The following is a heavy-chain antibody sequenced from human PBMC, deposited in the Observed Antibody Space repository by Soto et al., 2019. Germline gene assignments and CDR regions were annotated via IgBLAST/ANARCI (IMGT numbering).Heavy chain of an antibody. V-gene: IGHV3-74*01. CDR2: INGDGSET. D-gene: IGHD3-22*01. CDR1: GFTFSTHW. CDR3: AGESPPDSSGAGDH. J-gene: IGHJ4*01. Sequence: EVQLVESGGGLVQPGGSLRLSCAASGFTFSTHWMHWVRQAPGKGLVWVSRINGDGSETTYADSVKGRLTISRDNAKNTLYLEMNNLRVEDIAVYYCAGESPPDSSGAGDHWGQGTLVTV.